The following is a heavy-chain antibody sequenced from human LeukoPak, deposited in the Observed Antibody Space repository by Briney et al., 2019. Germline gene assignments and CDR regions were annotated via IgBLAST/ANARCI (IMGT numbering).Heavy chain of an antibody. J-gene: IGHJ4*02. D-gene: IGHD6-19*01. Sequence: GVSLRLSCAASGFTVSSNYMSWVRQAPGKGLEWVSVIYSGGSTYYADSVKGRFTISRDNSKNTLYLQMNSLRAEDTAVYYSARDKGSSGWYGSYHFDYWGQGTLVTVSS. CDR3: ARDKGSSGWYGSYHFDY. CDR2: IYSGGST. V-gene: IGHV3-53*01. CDR1: GFTVSSNY.